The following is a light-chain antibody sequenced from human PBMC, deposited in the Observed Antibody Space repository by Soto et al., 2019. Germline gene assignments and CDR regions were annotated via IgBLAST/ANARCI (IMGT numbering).Light chain of an antibody. CDR2: WAS. J-gene: IGKJ1*01. CDR3: QQYYTNPRT. CDR1: QSVLYSSDNRNY. V-gene: IGKV4-1*01. Sequence: DIVMTQSPDSLAVSLGERATVNCKSGQSVLYSSDNRNYLAWYQQKPGQSPKLLISWASTRESGVPDRFSGSGSGTDFTLTISSLPAEDVAVYFCQQYYTNPRTFGQGTKVEIK.